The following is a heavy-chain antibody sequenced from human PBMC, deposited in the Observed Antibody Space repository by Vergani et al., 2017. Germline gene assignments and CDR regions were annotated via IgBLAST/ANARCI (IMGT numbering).Heavy chain of an antibody. CDR1: GYTFTSYD. Sequence: QVQLVQSGAEVKKPGASVKVSCKASGYTFTSYDINWVRQATGQGLEWMGWMNPNSGNTGYAQKFQGRVTMTRNTSISTAYMELSSLRSEETAVYYCARAYSSSSFYYYYDMDVWGKGTTVTVSS. J-gene: IGHJ6*03. D-gene: IGHD6-6*01. CDR2: MNPNSGNT. V-gene: IGHV1-8*01. CDR3: ARAYSSSSFYYYYDMDV.